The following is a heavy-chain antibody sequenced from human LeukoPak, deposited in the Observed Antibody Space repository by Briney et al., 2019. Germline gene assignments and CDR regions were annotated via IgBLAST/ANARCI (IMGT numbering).Heavy chain of an antibody. D-gene: IGHD3-10*01. J-gene: IGHJ4*02. CDR3: ARGVWFGNL. CDR2: IYYSGST. Sequence: PSETLSLTCTVSGGSISSYYWSWIRQPPGKGLEWIGYIYYSGSTNHNPSLKSRVTISVDTSKNQFSLKLSSVTAADTAVYYCARGVWFGNLWGQGTLVTVSS. CDR1: GGSISSYY. V-gene: IGHV4-59*01.